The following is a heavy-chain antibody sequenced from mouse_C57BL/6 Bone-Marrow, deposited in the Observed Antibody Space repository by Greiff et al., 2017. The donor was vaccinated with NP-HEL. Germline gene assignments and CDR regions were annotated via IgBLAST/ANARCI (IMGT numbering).Heavy chain of an antibody. D-gene: IGHD1-1*02. CDR2: IRSKSNNYAT. J-gene: IGHJ3*01. CDR1: GFSFNTYA. Sequence: EVHLVESGGGLVQPQGSLKLSCAASGFSFNTYAMNWVRQAPGKGLEWVARIRSKSNNYATYYADSVKDRFTISRDDSESMLYLQMNNLKTEDTAMYYCVRLVDFAYWGQGTLVTVSA. CDR3: VRLVDFAY. V-gene: IGHV10-1*01.